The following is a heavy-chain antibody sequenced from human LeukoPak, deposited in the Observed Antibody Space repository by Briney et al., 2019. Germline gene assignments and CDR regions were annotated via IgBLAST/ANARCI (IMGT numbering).Heavy chain of an antibody. CDR3: ARDGYSYGYPDY. CDR2: INHNSGGT. D-gene: IGHD5-18*01. CDR1: GYTFTGYY. Sequence: ASVKVSCKASGYTFTGYYMHWVRQAPGQGLEWMGWINHNSGGTNYAQKFQGRVTMTRDTSISTAYMELSRLRSADTAVYYCARDGYSYGYPDYWGQGTLVTVSS. V-gene: IGHV1-2*02. J-gene: IGHJ4*02.